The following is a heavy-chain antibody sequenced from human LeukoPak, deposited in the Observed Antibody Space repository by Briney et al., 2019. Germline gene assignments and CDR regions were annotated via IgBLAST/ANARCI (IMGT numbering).Heavy chain of an antibody. CDR3: ARGNDYDWRSFDC. CDR2: SRNRANRYTT. D-gene: IGHD4-17*01. J-gene: IGHJ4*02. V-gene: IGHV3-72*01. CDR1: GFTFSDRY. Sequence: GGSLRLSCAASGFTFSDRYMDWVRQAPGKGLEWVARSRNRANRYTTEYAASVKGRFTISRDDSKNSLYLQMNFLKTEDTAVYYCARGNDYDWRSFDCWGQGTLVTVSS.